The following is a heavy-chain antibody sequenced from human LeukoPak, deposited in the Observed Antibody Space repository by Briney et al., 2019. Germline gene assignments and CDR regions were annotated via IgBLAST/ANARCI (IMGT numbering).Heavy chain of an antibody. V-gene: IGHV3-9*01. Sequence: GGSLRLSCAASGFTFDDYAMHWVRQAPGKGLEWASGISWNSGSIGYADSVKGRFTISRDNAKNSLYLQMNSLRAEDTALYYCAKGLFYCSGGSCYEPLDYWGQGTLVTVSS. CDR1: GFTFDDYA. CDR3: AKGLFYCSGGSCYEPLDY. J-gene: IGHJ4*02. D-gene: IGHD2-15*01. CDR2: ISWNSGSI.